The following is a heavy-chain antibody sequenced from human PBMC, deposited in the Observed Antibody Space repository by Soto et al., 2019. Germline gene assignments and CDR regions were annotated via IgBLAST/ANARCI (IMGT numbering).Heavy chain of an antibody. D-gene: IGHD2-2*01. CDR2: ISGSGGST. CDR3: AKIGYCSSTSCFIPYFDI. J-gene: IGHJ3*02. Sequence: GGSLRLSCAASGFTFSSYAMSWVRQAPGKGLEWVSAISGSGGSTYYADSVKGRFTISRDNSKNTLYLQMNSLRAEDTAVHYCAKIGYCSSTSCFIPYFDIWGQGTMVTGSS. V-gene: IGHV3-23*01. CDR1: GFTFSSYA.